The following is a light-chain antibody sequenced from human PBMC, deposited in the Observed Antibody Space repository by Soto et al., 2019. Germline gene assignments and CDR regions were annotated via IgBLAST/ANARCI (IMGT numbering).Light chain of an antibody. CDR1: QSVGSRY. J-gene: IGKJ2*01. Sequence: IVSTQSPGTLSLSPGERATLSCRASQSVGSRYLAWYQQKPGQAPRPLIYGTSNRATGIPDRFSGSGSGTDFTLTVSRLEPEDFAVYFCQQYGNSPMYTLGQGTKVDI. CDR2: GTS. V-gene: IGKV3-20*01. CDR3: QQYGNSPMYT.